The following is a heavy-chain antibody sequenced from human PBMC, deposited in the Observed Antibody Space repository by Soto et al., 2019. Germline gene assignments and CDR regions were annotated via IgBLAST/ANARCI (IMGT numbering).Heavy chain of an antibody. CDR1: GGSISSSSYY. V-gene: IGHV4-39*01. CDR2: IYYSGST. D-gene: IGHD3-9*01. CDR3: ARIYDILTGYLGYYGMDV. J-gene: IGHJ6*02. Sequence: SETLSLTCTVSGGSISSSSYYWGWIRQPPGKGLEWIGSIYYSGSTYYNPSLKSRVTISVDTSKNQFSLKLSSVTAADTAVYYCARIYDILTGYLGYYGMDVWGQGTTVTVS.